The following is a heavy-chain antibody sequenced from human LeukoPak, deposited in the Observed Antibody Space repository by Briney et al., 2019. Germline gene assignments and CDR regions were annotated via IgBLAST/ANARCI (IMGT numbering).Heavy chain of an antibody. D-gene: IGHD2-2*02. V-gene: IGHV3-23*01. CDR3: AKASAAIPQYCNS. Sequence: PGGSLRLSCAASGFTFNSYDMNWVRQAPGKGLEWVSTISGTGSSTYYADSAKGRFTISRDNSKDTLFLQLNSLTAADTAMYFCAKASAAIPQYCNSWGQGTPVTVSS. CDR1: GFTFNSYD. CDR2: ISGTGSST. J-gene: IGHJ5*02.